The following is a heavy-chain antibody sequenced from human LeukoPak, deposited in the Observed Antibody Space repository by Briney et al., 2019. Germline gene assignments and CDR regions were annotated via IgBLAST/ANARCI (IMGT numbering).Heavy chain of an antibody. J-gene: IGHJ6*02. CDR3: ARDIVVVPAAGRDYYYYCMDV. CDR1: GFTFSDYY. CDR2: ISSSGSTI. V-gene: IGHV3-11*01. Sequence: GGSLRLSCAASGFTFSDYYMSWIRQAPGKGLEWVSYISSSGSTIYYADSVKGRFTISRDNAKSSLYLQMNSLRAEDTAVYYCARDIVVVPAAGRDYYYYCMDVWGQGTTVTVSS. D-gene: IGHD2-2*01.